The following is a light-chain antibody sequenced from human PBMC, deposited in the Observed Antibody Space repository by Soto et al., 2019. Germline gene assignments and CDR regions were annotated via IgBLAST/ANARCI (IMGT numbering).Light chain of an antibody. CDR1: QDVSNY. V-gene: IGKV1-33*01. J-gene: IGKJ4*01. CDR3: QQYDNLPFT. Sequence: DIQMTQSPSSLSASVGDRVTITCQASQDVSNYLSWYQQKPGKAPKLLIYAASNLETGVPLRFSGSGSGAHFTFTISSLQPEDIATYYCQQYDNLPFTFGGGSNVEIK. CDR2: AAS.